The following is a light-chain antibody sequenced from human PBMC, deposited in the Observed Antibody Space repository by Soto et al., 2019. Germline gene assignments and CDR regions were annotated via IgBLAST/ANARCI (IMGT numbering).Light chain of an antibody. CDR2: GAS. CDR1: QSISSN. Sequence: EIVMTQSPATLSVSPGERATLSCRASQSISSNLAWYQQKPGQAPRLLIYGASTRATGIPARFSGSGSGTEVTLTISSLQPEDIAIYYCQQFNDWPPRYTFGQGTKLEI. CDR3: QQFNDWPPRYT. J-gene: IGKJ2*01. V-gene: IGKV3-15*01.